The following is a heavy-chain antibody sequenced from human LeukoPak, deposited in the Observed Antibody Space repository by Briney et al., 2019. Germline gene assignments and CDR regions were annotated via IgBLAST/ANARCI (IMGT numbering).Heavy chain of an antibody. V-gene: IGHV4-59*01. CDR2: IYYSGST. CDR3: ARVGQVGGSTSCFVY. CDR1: GDSISSYY. Sequence: SETLSLTCTVSGDSISSYYWSWIRQPPGKGLEWIGYIYYSGSTNYSPSLKSRVTISVDTSKNQFSLKLNSVTAADTAVYYCARVGQVGGSTSCFVYWGQGILVTVSS. D-gene: IGHD2-2*01. J-gene: IGHJ4*02.